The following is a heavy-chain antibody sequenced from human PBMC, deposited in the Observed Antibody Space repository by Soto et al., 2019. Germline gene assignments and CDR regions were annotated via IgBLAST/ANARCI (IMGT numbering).Heavy chain of an antibody. CDR3: ARGLKNYYGVDV. CDR1: GFTFSNYE. J-gene: IGHJ6*02. V-gene: IGHV3-74*01. CDR2: IKGDESSV. Sequence: GGSLRLSCAASGFTFSNYEMHWVRQAPGKGLVWVSRIKGDESSVSYADSVKGRFSISRDNAENTLYLQMDSLRADDTAVYYCARGLKNYYGVDVWGQGTTVTVSS.